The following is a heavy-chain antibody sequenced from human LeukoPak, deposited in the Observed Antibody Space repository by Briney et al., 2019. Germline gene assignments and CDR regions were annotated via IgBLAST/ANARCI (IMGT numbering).Heavy chain of an antibody. CDR3: ARDATTSRDAFDI. CDR2: ISYDGSNK. D-gene: IGHD2-2*01. Sequence: SGGSLRLSCAASGFTFSSYGMHWVRQAPGKGLEWVAVISYDGSNKYYADSVKGRFTISRDNSKNTLYLQMNSLRAEDTAVYYCARDATTSRDAFDIWGQGTMVTVSS. J-gene: IGHJ3*02. V-gene: IGHV3-30*03. CDR1: GFTFSSYG.